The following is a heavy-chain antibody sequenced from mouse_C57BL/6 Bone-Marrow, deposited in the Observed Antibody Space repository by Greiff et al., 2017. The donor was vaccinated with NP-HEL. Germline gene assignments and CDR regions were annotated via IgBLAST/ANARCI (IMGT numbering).Heavy chain of an antibody. Sequence: QVTLKVSGPGILQPSPTLSLTCSFSGFSLSTFGMGVGWIRPPSGKGLEWLAHIWWDDAKYYNPALKSRLPISEDTSKNQVFLKIDNVDTADTATYYCARIGVTLRAILYIAMEYWGQGVSVTVAS. CDR1: GFSLSTFGMG. CDR3: ARIGVTLRAILYIAMEY. J-gene: IGHJ4*01. D-gene: IGHD3-2*02. V-gene: IGHV8-8*01. CDR2: IWWDDAK.